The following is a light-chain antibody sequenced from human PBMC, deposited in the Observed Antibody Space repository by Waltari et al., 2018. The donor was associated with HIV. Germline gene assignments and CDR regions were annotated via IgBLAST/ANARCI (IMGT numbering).Light chain of an antibody. CDR3: MQALQTPRT. J-gene: IGKJ1*01. CDR2: LGS. V-gene: IGKV2-28*01. Sequence: DIVMTQSPLSLPVTPGEPASISCRSSQSLLHSNGYNCVDWYLQKPGQSSQLLIYLGSNRASGVPDRFSGSGSGTDFTLKISRVEAEDVGVYYCMQALQTPRTFGQGTKVEIK. CDR1: QSLLHSNGYNC.